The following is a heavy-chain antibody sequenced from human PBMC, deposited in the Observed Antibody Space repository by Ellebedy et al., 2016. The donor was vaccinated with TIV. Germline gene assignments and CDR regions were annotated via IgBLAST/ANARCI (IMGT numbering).Heavy chain of an antibody. CDR2: IWFDGSNQ. Sequence: GESLKISCAASGIPFSSSGMHWVRQAPGTGLEWVAMIWFDGSNQYYADSGKVRSTISRDNSQNTVDLHMSSLRSEDTAVYYCAKRFHRGGVPGTFFGSWGQGNLVTVSS. CDR1: GIPFSSSG. V-gene: IGHV3-33*06. CDR3: AKRFHRGGVPGTFFGS. D-gene: IGHD6-19*01. J-gene: IGHJ4*02.